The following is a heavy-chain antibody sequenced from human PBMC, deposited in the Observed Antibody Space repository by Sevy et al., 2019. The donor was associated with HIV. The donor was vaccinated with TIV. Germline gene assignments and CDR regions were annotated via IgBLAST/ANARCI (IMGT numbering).Heavy chain of an antibody. V-gene: IGHV3-30-3*01. D-gene: IGHD6-13*01. Sequence: GGSLRLSCAASGFAFRSHAMHWVRQAPGKGLEWVAVISYEGTETFYAASVEGRFTISRDNSKNMLSLQINSLRPEDKAVYYCARDGGYSIKWYPLYWGHGTLVTVSS. CDR1: GFAFRSHA. CDR2: ISYEGTET. J-gene: IGHJ4*01. CDR3: ARDGGYSIKWYPLY.